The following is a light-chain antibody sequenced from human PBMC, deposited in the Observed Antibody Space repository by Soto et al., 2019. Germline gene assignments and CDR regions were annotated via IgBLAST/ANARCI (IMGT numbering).Light chain of an antibody. CDR2: TAS. CDR3: QQAHSFPVT. Sequence: DIQMTQSPSSVSASVGDRVTITCRASQRISTWVDWYQQKPGKAPKLLMYTASSLQSGVPPRFSGSGSETDFTLTITSLQPEDFATYYCQQAHSFPVTFGQGTRLDIK. J-gene: IGKJ5*01. V-gene: IGKV1-12*01. CDR1: QRISTW.